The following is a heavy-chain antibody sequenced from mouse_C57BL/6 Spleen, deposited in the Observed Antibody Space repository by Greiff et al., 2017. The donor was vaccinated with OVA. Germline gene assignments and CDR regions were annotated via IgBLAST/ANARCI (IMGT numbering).Heavy chain of an antibody. CDR1: GYTFTSYW. Sequence: QVQLQQPGTDLVKPGASVKLSCKASGYTFTSYWMHWVKQRPGQGLEWIGNINPSNGGTNYNEKFKSKATLTVDKSSSTAYMQLSSLTSEDAAVCDCASEDYYGSTYFGYWGQGTTLTVSS. D-gene: IGHD1-1*01. CDR3: ASEDYYGSTYFGY. V-gene: IGHV1-53*01. J-gene: IGHJ2*01. CDR2: INPSNGGT.